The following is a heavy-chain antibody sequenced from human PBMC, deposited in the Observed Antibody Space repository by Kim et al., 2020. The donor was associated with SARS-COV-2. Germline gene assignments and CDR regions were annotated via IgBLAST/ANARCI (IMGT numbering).Heavy chain of an antibody. CDR3: ASKGPIGVGDFDP. V-gene: IGHV4-39*01. J-gene: IGHJ5*02. Sequence: SETLSLTCTVSGGSISSSSYYWGWIRQPPGKGLEWIGSIYYSGSTYYNPSLKSRVTISVDTSKNQFSLKLSSVTAADTAVYYCASKGPIGVGDFDPWGQGTLVTVSS. CDR1: GGSISSSSYY. D-gene: IGHD3-16*01. CDR2: IYYSGST.